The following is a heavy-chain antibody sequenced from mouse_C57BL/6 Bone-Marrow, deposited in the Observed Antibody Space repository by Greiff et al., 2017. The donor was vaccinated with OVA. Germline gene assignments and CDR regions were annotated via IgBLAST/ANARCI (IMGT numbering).Heavy chain of an antibody. CDR1: GFTFTDYY. CDR3: ARSPFYYGSRYFDY. CDR2: IRNKANGYTT. J-gene: IGHJ2*01. D-gene: IGHD1-1*01. V-gene: IGHV7-3*01. Sequence: EVQVVESGGGLVQPGGSLSLSCAASGFTFTDYYMSWVRQPPGKALEWLGFIRNKANGYTTEYSASVKGRFTISRDNSQSILYLQMNALRAEDSATYYCARSPFYYGSRYFDYWGQGTTLTVSS.